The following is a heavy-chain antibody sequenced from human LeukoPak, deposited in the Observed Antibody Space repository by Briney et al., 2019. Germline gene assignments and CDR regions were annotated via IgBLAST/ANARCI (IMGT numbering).Heavy chain of an antibody. CDR1: GFTFSSYS. V-gene: IGHV3-21*01. D-gene: IGHD3-22*01. CDR3: ARVVSSSGRCDY. J-gene: IGHJ4*02. CDR2: ISSSSSYI. Sequence: PGGSLRLSCAASGFTFSSYSMNWVHQAPGKGLEWVSSISSSSSYIYYADSVKGRFTISRDNAKNSLYLQMNSLRAEDTAVYYCARVVSSSGRCDYWGQGTLVTVSS.